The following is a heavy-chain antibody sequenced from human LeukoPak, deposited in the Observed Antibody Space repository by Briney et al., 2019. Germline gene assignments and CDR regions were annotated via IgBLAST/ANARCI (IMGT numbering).Heavy chain of an antibody. J-gene: IGHJ5*02. CDR2: IYHSGGS. CDR1: GYPISNDYY. V-gene: IGHV4-38-2*01. CDR3: AKAGTTGIHHWFDP. Sequence: SETLSLTCVVSGYPISNDYYWGWIRQPPGKGLEWIGNIYHSGGSYYNPPLKSRVTILVDTSKNQFSLKLSSVTAADTAVYYCAKAGTTGIHHWFDPWGQGNLVTVS. D-gene: IGHD1-1*01.